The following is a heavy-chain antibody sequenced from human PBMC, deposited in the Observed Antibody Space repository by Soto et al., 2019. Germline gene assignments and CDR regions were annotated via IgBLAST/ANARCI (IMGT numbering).Heavy chain of an antibody. D-gene: IGHD6-19*01. V-gene: IGHV2-5*02. Sequence: QITLKESGPPLVKPTQTLTLTCTFSGFSLSSTRMAVGWIRQPPGKALEWLALIYWDDDKRYSPFLKSRLTITTDTSKNQVVLTMSNMDPVDTARYYCAHIVVAGLGYYFDYGGQGTLVTVSS. CDR1: GFSLSSTRMA. CDR3: AHIVVAGLGYYFDY. CDR2: IYWDDDK. J-gene: IGHJ4*02.